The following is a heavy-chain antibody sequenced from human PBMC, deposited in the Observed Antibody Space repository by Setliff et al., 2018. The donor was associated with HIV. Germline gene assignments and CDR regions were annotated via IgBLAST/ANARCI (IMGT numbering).Heavy chain of an antibody. D-gene: IGHD3-10*01. J-gene: IGHJ6*02. CDR1: GGSFRTSV. CDR2: ILPFLGMG. CDR3: GAGQHSYSYLGYYYSGVDV. Sequence: SVKVSCKISGGSFRTSVISWVRQAPGQGLEWVGGILPFLGMGDFAQKFQGRVTITADESTSIAYMELSSLRSDDTAIYYCGAGQHSYSYLGYYYSGVDVWGQGTTVTVSS. V-gene: IGHV1-69*10.